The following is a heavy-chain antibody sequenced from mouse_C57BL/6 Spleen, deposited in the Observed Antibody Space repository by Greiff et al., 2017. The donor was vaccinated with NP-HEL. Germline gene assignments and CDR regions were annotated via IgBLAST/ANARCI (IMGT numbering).Heavy chain of an antibody. V-gene: IGHV14-1*01. J-gene: IGHJ4*01. CDR3: TTRWLLWPLREDYYAMDY. Sequence: EVQLQQSGAELVRPGASVKLSCTASGFNIKDYYMHWVKQRPEQGLEWIGRIDPEDGDTEYAPKFQGKATMTADTSSNTAYLQLSSLTSEDTAVYYCTTRWLLWPLREDYYAMDYWGQGTSVTVSS. CDR1: GFNIKDYY. D-gene: IGHD2-1*01. CDR2: IDPEDGDT.